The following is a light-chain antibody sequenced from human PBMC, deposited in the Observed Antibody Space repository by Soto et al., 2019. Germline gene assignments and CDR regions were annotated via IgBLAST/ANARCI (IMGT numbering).Light chain of an antibody. Sequence: EIVLTQSPGTLSLSPGERATISCRASLSVSSSYLAWYQQKPGQAPRLLIYGASSRATGISDRFSGSGSGTDFTLTFSRLEPEDFAVYYCQQYGSSLTWTFGQGTKV. J-gene: IGKJ1*01. V-gene: IGKV3-20*01. CDR2: GAS. CDR3: QQYGSSLTWT. CDR1: LSVSSSY.